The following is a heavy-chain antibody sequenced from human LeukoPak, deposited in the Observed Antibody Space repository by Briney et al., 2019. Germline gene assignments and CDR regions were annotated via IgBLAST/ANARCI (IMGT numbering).Heavy chain of an antibody. D-gene: IGHD6-19*01. Sequence: ASVKVSCKASGYTCTSYGISWVRQAPGQGLEWLGWISAYNGDTNYARKLQGSVTMTTDTSTSTAYMELRSLRSDDTAVYYCATIRGQWLMTYYFDYWGQGTLVTVSS. CDR3: ATIRGQWLMTYYFDY. V-gene: IGHV1-18*01. CDR1: GYTCTSYG. CDR2: ISAYNGDT. J-gene: IGHJ4*02.